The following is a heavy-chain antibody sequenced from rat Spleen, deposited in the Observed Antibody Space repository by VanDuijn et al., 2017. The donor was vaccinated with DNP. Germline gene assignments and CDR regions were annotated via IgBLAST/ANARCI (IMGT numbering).Heavy chain of an antibody. CDR1: GFSFNNYW. V-gene: IGHV5-31*01. CDR2: ITNTGGSI. D-gene: IGHD1-12*02. Sequence: EVQLVESGGGPVQPGRSLKLSCVASGFSFNNYWMSWLRQAPGKGLEWVASITNTGGSIYYPESVKGRFTISRDNAQNTLYLQMNSLRSEDTATYYCTRENYYDGRYYPVDYWGQGVMVTVSS. CDR3: TRENYYDGRYYPVDY. J-gene: IGHJ2*01.